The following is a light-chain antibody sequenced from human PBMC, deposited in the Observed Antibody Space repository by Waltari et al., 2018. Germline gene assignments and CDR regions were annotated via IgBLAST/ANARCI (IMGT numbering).Light chain of an antibody. CDR3: SYYAGSSNPV. Sequence: QSALTLPPSASGSLGQSVTISCTGTSSDVGGSNYVSWLQQHPGKAPKLMIYEVNKRPSGVPDRFSGSKSGNTASLTVSGLQPEDEADYYCSYYAGSSNPVFGTGTKVTVL. CDR2: EVN. V-gene: IGLV2-8*01. J-gene: IGLJ1*01. CDR1: SSDVGGSNY.